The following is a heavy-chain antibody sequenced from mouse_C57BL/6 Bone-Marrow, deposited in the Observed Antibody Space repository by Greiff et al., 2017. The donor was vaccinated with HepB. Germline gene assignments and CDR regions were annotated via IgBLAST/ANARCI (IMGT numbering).Heavy chain of an antibody. CDR3: ARHENYSNYDVYFDY. CDR1: GYTFTEYT. Sequence: VQLVESGAELVKPGASVKLSCKASGYTFTEYTIHWVKQRSGQGLEWIGWFYPGSGSIKYNEKFKDKATLTADKSSSTVYMELSRLTSEDSAVYFCARHENYSNYDVYFDYWGQGTTLTVSS. V-gene: IGHV1-62-2*01. D-gene: IGHD2-5*01. CDR2: FYPGSGSI. J-gene: IGHJ2*01.